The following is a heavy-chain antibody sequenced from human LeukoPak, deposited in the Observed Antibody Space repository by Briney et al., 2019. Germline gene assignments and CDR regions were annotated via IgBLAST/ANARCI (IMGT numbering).Heavy chain of an antibody. V-gene: IGHV3-30-3*01. Sequence: GGSLRLSCAASGFTFSSYAMHWVRQAPGKGLEWVAVISYDGSNKYYADSVKGRFTISRDNSKNTLYLQMNSLRAEDTAVYYCAREPEQYSSGWYDIDYWGQGTLVTISS. CDR3: AREPEQYSSGWYDIDY. CDR1: GFTFSSYA. CDR2: ISYDGSNK. D-gene: IGHD6-19*01. J-gene: IGHJ4*02.